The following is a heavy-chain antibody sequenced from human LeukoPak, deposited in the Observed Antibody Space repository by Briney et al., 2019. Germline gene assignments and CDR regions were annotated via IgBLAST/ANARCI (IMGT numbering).Heavy chain of an antibody. J-gene: IGHJ3*01. CDR3: ARHSERWLGAFVC. CDR2: IYYSGST. CDR1: VGSISGYY. V-gene: IGHV4-59*08. Sequence: PETLSLTCTVSVGSISGYYWSWIRQPPRKALEWIGYIYYSGSTNYNPSLKSRVTISVNTSKNQFSLKLSSATAADTGGYYCARHSERWLGAFVCRGQGAM. D-gene: IGHD6-19*01.